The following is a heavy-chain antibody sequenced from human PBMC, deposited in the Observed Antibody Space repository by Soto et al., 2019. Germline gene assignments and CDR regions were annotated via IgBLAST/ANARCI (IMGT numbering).Heavy chain of an antibody. CDR3: AKELPDYYDFPVGYFDY. J-gene: IGHJ4*02. D-gene: IGHD3-3*01. CDR2: ISGSGGST. V-gene: IGHV3-23*01. CDR1: GFTFSSYA. Sequence: EVQLLESGGGLVQPGGSLRLSCAASGFTFSSYAMSWVRQAPGKGLEWVSAISGSGGSTYYADSVKGRFTISRDNSKNTLYLQMNSLRAEDTAVYYCAKELPDYYDFPVGYFDYWGQGTLVTVSS.